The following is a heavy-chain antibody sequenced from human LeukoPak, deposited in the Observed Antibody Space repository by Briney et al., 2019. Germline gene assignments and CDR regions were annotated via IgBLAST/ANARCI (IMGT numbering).Heavy chain of an antibody. V-gene: IGHV4-4*07. CDR2: IYTSGST. Sequence: SETLSLTCTVSGGSISSYYWSWIRQPAGKGLEWIGRIYTSGSTNYNPSLKSRVTMSVDTSKNQFSLKLSSVTAADTAVYYCARGPSPTTVRSGGFDYWGQGTLVTVSS. J-gene: IGHJ4*02. CDR3: ARGPSPTTVRSGGFDY. CDR1: GGSISSYY. D-gene: IGHD4-11*01.